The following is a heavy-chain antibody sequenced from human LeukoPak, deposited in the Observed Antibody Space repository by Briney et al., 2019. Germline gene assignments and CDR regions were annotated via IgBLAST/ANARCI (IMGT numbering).Heavy chain of an antibody. CDR3: ARHGGSSIGYPSWFDP. V-gene: IGHV4-34*01. Sequence: SETLSLTCAVYVGSFSGYYWSWIRQTPGKGLEWIGEINRSGSTNYNPSLKSRVTISVDTSKNQFSLKRTSVTAANTAVYYCARHGGSSIGYPSWFDPWGQGTLVTVSS. D-gene: IGHD6-13*01. CDR2: INRSGST. J-gene: IGHJ5*02. CDR1: VGSFSGYY.